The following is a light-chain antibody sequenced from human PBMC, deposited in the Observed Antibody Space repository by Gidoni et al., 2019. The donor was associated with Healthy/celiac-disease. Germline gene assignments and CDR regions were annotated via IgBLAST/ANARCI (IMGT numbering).Light chain of an antibody. J-gene: IGKJ3*01. V-gene: IGKV3-11*01. Sequence: EIVLTQSPATLSLSPGERATLSCRASQSVSRLLIYDASNRATGIPARFSGSGSGTDFTLTISSLEPEDFAVYYCQQRSNWPSFTFGPGTKVDIK. CDR3: QQRSNWPSFT. CDR2: DAS. CDR1: QSVSR.